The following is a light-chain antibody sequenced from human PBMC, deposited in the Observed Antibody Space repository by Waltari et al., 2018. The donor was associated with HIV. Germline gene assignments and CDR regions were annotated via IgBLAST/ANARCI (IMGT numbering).Light chain of an antibody. CDR3: AAWDDSLNGHVV. Sequence: QSVLTQPPSASGTPGQRVTISCSGSSSNIGSNTVTWYQQVPGTAPKLLIYFNNRRPSGVPDRFSGSKSGTSASLAISGLQSEDEADYYCAAWDDSLNGHVVFGGGTKLTVL. V-gene: IGLV1-44*01. J-gene: IGLJ2*01. CDR1: SSNIGSNT. CDR2: FNN.